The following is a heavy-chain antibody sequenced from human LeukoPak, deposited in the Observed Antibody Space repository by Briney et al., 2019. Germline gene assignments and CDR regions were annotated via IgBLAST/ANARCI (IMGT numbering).Heavy chain of an antibody. V-gene: IGHV3-7*01. CDR2: IKQDGSEK. J-gene: IGHJ4*02. CDR3: ASRLRFLEWLPLDY. D-gene: IGHD3-3*01. CDR1: GFTFSSYW. Sequence: GGSLRLSCAASGFTFSSYWMSWVRQAPGKGLEWVANIKQDGSEKYYVDSVKGRFTISRDNAKNSLYLQMNSLRAEDTAVYYCASRLRFLEWLPLDYWGQGTLVTVSS.